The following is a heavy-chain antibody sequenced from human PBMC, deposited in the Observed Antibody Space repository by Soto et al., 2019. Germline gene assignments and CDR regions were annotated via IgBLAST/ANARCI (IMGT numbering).Heavy chain of an antibody. CDR2: INAGNGNT. V-gene: IGHV1-3*01. CDR1: GYTFTSYA. CDR3: ARGAAAGTGDY. D-gene: IGHD6-13*01. Sequence: ASVKVSCKASGYTFTSYAMHWVRQAPGQRLEWMGWINAGNGNTKYSQKFQGRVTITRDTSASKAYMELSSVRSEDTAVYYCARGAAAGTGDYWGQGTLVTAPQ. J-gene: IGHJ4*02.